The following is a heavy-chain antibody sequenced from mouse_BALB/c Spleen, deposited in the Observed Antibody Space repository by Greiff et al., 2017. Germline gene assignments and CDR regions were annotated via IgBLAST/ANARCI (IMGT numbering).Heavy chain of an antibody. D-gene: IGHD2-3*01. J-gene: IGHJ3*01. CDR2: ISNGGGST. CDR1: GFTFSSYT. Sequence: EVKLVESGGGLVQPGGSLKLSCAASGFTFSSYTMSWVRQTPEKRLEWVAYISNGGGSTYYPDTVKGRFTISRDNAKNTLYLQMSSLKSEDTAMYYCARQEDGYFWFAYWSQGTLVTVSA. CDR3: ARQEDGYFWFAY. V-gene: IGHV5-12-2*01.